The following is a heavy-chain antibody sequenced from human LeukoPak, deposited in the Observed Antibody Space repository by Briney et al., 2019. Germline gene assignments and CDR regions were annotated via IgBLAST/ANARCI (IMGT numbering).Heavy chain of an antibody. CDR2: INPNSGGT. D-gene: IGHD5-24*01. CDR1: GYTFTGYY. CDR3: ARDRQRRDGLDY. J-gene: IGHJ4*02. V-gene: IGHV1-2*02. Sequence: ASVKVSSKASGYTFTGYYMHWVRPAPGQGLEWMGWINPNSGGTNYAQKLQGRVTMTRDTSISTAYMELSRLRSDDTAVYYWARDRQRRDGLDYWGQGTLVTVSS.